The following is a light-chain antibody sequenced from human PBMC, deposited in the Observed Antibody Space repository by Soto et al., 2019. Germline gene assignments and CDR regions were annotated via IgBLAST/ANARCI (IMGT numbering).Light chain of an antibody. CDR1: SSNIGAGYD. Sequence: QSVLTQPPSVSGAPGQRVTISCTGGSSNIGAGYDVHWYQHLPGTAPKLLIYDNTNRPSGVPDRFSGSKSGTSASLAITGLLAEDEADYYCQSYDSSLSVVFGGGTKVTVL. J-gene: IGLJ2*01. CDR2: DNT. V-gene: IGLV1-40*01. CDR3: QSYDSSLSVV.